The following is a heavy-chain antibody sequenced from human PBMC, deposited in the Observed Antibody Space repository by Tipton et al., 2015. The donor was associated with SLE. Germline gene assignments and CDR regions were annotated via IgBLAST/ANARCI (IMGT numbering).Heavy chain of an antibody. Sequence: TLSLTCSVSGGSINSSSDSWGWIRQPPGKGLEWIANIFFSGSTDYNPSLKSRVTMSLHTSNSQFSLNLSSVTAADTAVYYCARLGWSQGGWSFDYWGQGTLVAVSS. V-gene: IGHV4-39*07. J-gene: IGHJ4*02. D-gene: IGHD3-10*01. CDR1: GGSINSSSDS. CDR3: ARLGWSQGGWSFDY. CDR2: IFFSGST.